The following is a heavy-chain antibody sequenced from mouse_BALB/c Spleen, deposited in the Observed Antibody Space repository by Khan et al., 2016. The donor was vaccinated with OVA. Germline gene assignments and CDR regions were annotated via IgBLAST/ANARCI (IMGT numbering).Heavy chain of an antibody. CDR2: INTYTGEP. J-gene: IGHJ4*01. D-gene: IGHD2-10*01. Sequence: QIQLVQSGPELKKPGETVKISCKASGYTFTNYGMNWAQQSPGKALKWMGWINTYTGEPTYADDFKGRFAFSLETSASTAYLQINNLKNEDTATYFCARPPYFSYTLDYWGQGTSVTVSS. V-gene: IGHV9-3-1*01. CDR3: ARPPYFSYTLDY. CDR1: GYTFTNYG.